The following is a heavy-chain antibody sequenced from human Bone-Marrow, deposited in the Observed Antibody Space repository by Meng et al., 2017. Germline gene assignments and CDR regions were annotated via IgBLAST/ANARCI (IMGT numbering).Heavy chain of an antibody. CDR1: GFTFSTYT. V-gene: IGHV3-74*03. J-gene: IGHJ4*02. CDR2: INDAGSSS. D-gene: IGHD3/OR15-3a*01. Sequence: VQQVGCGGGINKPGGSLRLSCEASGFTFSTYTMQWVRQAPGKVLVWVSRINDAGSSSTYTDSVRGRFTISRDNAKNTLYLQMNSLRDEETAVYYCARDLNWVVWDYWGQGTLVTVSS. CDR3: ARDLNWVVWDY.